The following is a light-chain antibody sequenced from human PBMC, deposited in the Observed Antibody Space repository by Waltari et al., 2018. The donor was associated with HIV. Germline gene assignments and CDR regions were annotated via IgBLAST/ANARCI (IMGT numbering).Light chain of an antibody. V-gene: IGKV1-39*01. J-gene: IGKJ4*01. CDR3: QQTYETVVT. CDR2: AAS. Sequence: DIQMTQSPSSLSASVGDRVTITCRASQHITTSLNWYQQTPGKAPKLLIFAASLLQSGVPSRFTASGSGTDFTLTINSLQPEDFATYFCQQTYETVVTFGGGTMVDIK. CDR1: QHITTS.